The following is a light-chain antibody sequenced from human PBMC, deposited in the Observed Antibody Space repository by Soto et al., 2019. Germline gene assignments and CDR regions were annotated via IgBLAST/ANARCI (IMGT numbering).Light chain of an antibody. Sequence: QLVLTQPPSVSGAPGQRVTISCTGSSSNIGAGYDVHWYQQLPGTAPKLLISGNNNRPSEVPDRFSGSKSGTSASLAITGLQAEDEAVYYCQSYDSSVSKVVFGGGTKLTVL. CDR2: GNN. V-gene: IGLV1-40*01. CDR3: QSYDSSVSKVV. CDR1: SSNIGAGYD. J-gene: IGLJ2*01.